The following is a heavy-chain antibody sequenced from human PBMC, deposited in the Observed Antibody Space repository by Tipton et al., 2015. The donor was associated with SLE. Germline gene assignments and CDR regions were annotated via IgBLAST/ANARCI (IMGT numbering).Heavy chain of an antibody. V-gene: IGHV3-7*03. Sequence: SLRLSCAASGFTFSTYWMSWVRQAPGKGLEWVANIKQDGSEKYYVDSVKGRFTISRDNANNSLYLQMNSLRAEDTAMYYCARGGRFLEWLTYWGQGTLVTVSS. CDR2: IKQDGSEK. CDR1: GFTFSTYW. CDR3: ARGGRFLEWLTY. J-gene: IGHJ4*02. D-gene: IGHD3-3*01.